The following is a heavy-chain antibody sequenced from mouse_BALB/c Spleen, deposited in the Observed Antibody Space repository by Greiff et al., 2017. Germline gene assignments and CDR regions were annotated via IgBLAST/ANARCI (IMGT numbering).Heavy chain of an antibody. V-gene: IGHV5-17*02. CDR3: ARGYYYAMDY. CDR1: GFTFSSFG. Sequence: EVKLVESGGGLVQPGGSRKLSCAASGFTFSSFGMHWVRQAPEKGLEWVAYISSGSSTIYYADTVKGRFTISRDNPKNTLFLQMTSLRSEDTAMYYCARGYYYAMDYWGQGTSVTVSS. J-gene: IGHJ4*01. CDR2: ISSGSSTI.